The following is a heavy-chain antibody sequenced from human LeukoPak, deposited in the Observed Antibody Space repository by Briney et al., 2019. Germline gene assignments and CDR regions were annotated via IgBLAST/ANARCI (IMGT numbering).Heavy chain of an antibody. J-gene: IGHJ4*02. CDR1: GFTFSSYG. V-gene: IGHV3-30*02. Sequence: GGSLRLSCAASGFTFSSYGMHWVRQAPGKGLEWVAFIRYDGSNKYYADSVKGRFTISRDNSKNTLYLQMNSLRAEDTAVYYCAPIPGPATAESAKDREVMDYWGQGTLVTVSS. CDR2: IRYDGSNK. CDR3: APIPGPATAESAKDREVMDY. D-gene: IGHD3-3*01.